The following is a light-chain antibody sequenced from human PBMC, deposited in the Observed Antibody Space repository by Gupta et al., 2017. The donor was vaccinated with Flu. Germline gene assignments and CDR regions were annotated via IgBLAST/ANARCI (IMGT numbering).Light chain of an antibody. CDR2: KVS. CDR1: QILVYSDGNTY. V-gene: IGKV2-30*01. CDR3: MQCSRWPPT. Sequence: DVVMTQSPLSLPVTLGQPASISDRSSQILVYSDGNTYLNGFQQRPGQAPRRLIDKVSNRDSGVPDRFSGSGSGTDCTLKISRVEAEDVGVYYCMQCSRWPPTFGQGTKLEIK. J-gene: IGKJ1*01.